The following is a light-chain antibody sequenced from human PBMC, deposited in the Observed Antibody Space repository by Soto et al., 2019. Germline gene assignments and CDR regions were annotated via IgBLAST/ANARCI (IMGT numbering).Light chain of an antibody. J-gene: IGKJ1*01. CDR3: QQYNNWPPIT. V-gene: IGKV3-15*01. Sequence: EIVLTQSPATLSLSPGDRATLSCRASQTIGTYLAWYQQKPGQAPRLLIYGASTRATGIPARFSGSGSGTEFTLTISSLQSEDFAVYYCQQYNNWPPITFGQGTKVDIK. CDR1: QTIGTY. CDR2: GAS.